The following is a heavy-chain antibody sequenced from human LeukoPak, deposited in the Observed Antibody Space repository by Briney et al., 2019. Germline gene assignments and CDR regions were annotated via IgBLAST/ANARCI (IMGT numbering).Heavy chain of an antibody. CDR1: GFAFSSYA. D-gene: IGHD6-13*01. CDR2: ISGSGTST. CDR3: AKLSRSTNIAAAGPYYYYGMDV. J-gene: IGHJ6*02. Sequence: GGSLRLSCAASGFAFSSYALSWVRQAPGKGLEWVSAISGSGTSTYYADSVKGRFTISRDNSKNTLYLQMNSLRAEDTAVYYCAKLSRSTNIAAAGPYYYYGMDVWGQGTTVTVSS. V-gene: IGHV3-23*01.